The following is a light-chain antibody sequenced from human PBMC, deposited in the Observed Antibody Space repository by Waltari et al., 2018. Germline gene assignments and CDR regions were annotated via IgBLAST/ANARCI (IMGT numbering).Light chain of an antibody. CDR1: QTVRSF. CDR2: GAS. J-gene: IGKJ2*01. Sequence: EIVLTQSPATLSLSPGERATLSCRASQTVRSFLAWYQQKPGQAPRLLIFGASSRAPGIPAKFSGSGSGTYFTLTVSNLEPEYFAVYYCLQRSNWPYTFGQGTRVEIK. CDR3: LQRSNWPYT. V-gene: IGKV3-11*01.